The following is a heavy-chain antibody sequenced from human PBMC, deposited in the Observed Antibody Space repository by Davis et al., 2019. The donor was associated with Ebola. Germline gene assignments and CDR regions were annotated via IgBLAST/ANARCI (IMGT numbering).Heavy chain of an antibody. CDR2: IWYDGSNK. Sequence: GGSLRLSCAASGFTFGSYGMHWVRQAPGKGLEWVAVIWYDGSNKYYADSVKGRFTISRDNSKNTLYLQMNSLRAEDTAVYYCARAYSRWGWLQYFDYWGQGTLVTVSS. CDR3: ARAYSRWGWLQYFDY. CDR1: GFTFGSYG. J-gene: IGHJ4*02. V-gene: IGHV3-33*01. D-gene: IGHD5-24*01.